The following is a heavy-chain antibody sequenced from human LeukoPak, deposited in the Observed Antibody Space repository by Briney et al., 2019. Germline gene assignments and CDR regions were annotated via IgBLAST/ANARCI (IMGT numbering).Heavy chain of an antibody. CDR2: IWYDGSNK. CDR1: GFTFSTYG. CDR3: AREGFPPGVLH. Sequence: PGRSLRLSCETSGFTFSTYGMHWVRQAPGKGLEWVAVIWYDGSNKNYADSVKGRFTISRDNAKNSLYLQMNSLRAEDTAVYYCAREGFPPGVLHWGQGTLVTVSS. J-gene: IGHJ1*01. V-gene: IGHV3-33*01. D-gene: IGHD2-2*01.